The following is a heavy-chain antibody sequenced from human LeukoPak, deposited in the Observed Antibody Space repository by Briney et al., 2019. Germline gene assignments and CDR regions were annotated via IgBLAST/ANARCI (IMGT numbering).Heavy chain of an antibody. CDR2: ISYDGSNK. Sequence: GRSLRLSCAASGFTFSSYPMHWVRQAPGEGLEWVAVISYDGSNKQYGDSVKGRFTISRDNPKNTLYLEMNRLRVEDTAVYYCASGLSYWGPGTLVTVS. CDR1: GFTFSSYP. CDR3: ASGLSY. D-gene: IGHD3-10*01. V-gene: IGHV3-30*01. J-gene: IGHJ4*02.